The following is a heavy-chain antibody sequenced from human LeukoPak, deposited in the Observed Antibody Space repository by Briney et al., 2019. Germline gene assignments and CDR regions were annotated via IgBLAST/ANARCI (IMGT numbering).Heavy chain of an antibody. D-gene: IGHD3-3*01. J-gene: IGHJ3*02. Sequence: GGSLRLSCAASGFTFSSYGMHWVRQAPGKGLDWVAVIWYDGRNKYYADSVKGRFTISRDNSKNTLYLQMNSLRAEDTAVYYCARDSDGITIFGVVAGYDAFDIWGQGTMVTVSS. CDR2: IWYDGRNK. V-gene: IGHV3-33*01. CDR1: GFTFSSYG. CDR3: ARDSDGITIFGVVAGYDAFDI.